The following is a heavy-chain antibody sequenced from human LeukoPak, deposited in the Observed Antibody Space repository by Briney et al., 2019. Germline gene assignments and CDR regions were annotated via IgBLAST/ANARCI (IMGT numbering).Heavy chain of an antibody. Sequence: GGSLRLSCAASGFTFSSYAMSWVRQAPGKGLEWVSAISGSGGSTYYADSVKGRFTISRDNSKNTLYLQMNSLRAEDTAVYYCAKDKDFLYPSNYYDSSGYCFDYWGQGTLVTVSS. CDR2: ISGSGGST. CDR1: GFTFSSYA. D-gene: IGHD3-22*01. CDR3: AKDKDFLYPSNYYDSSGYCFDY. V-gene: IGHV3-23*01. J-gene: IGHJ4*02.